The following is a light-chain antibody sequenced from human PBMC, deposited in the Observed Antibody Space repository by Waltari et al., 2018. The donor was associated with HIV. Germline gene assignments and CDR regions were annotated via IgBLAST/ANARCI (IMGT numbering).Light chain of an antibody. Sequence: QSVLTQPPSASGTPGQWVTISCSVSSSNIGNNYVYCYQQLPGTAPKLLIYRNNQRPSGVPDRFSGSKSDTSASLAISGLRSEDEADYFCATWDDSLSGPVFGGGTKLTVL. CDR2: RNN. V-gene: IGLV1-47*01. CDR1: SSNIGNNY. J-gene: IGLJ3*02. CDR3: ATWDDSLSGPV.